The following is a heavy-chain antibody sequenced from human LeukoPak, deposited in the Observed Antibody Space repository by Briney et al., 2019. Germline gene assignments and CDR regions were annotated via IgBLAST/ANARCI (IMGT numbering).Heavy chain of an antibody. Sequence: PGGSLRLSCAASGFRFNTYWMSWVRPAPGKGLEWVANIKQDGNEEYYAESVKGRFTISRDNAKNSLYLQMNRLRAEDTALYHCARGGSGGFQIYGDPYYLDYWGQGTLVTVPS. J-gene: IGHJ4*02. CDR2: IKQDGNEE. D-gene: IGHD4-17*01. CDR1: GFRFNTYW. CDR3: ARGGSGGFQIYGDPYYLDY. V-gene: IGHV3-7*03.